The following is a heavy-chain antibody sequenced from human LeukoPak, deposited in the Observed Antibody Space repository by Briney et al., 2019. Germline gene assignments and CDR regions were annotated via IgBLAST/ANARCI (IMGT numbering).Heavy chain of an antibody. CDR3: AKRPYCSGAVCYHIDY. D-gene: IGHD2-15*01. Sequence: GGSLRLSCAASGFTFSDYYMSWIRQAPGKGLEWVSYISSRGSTIYYADSVKGRFTISRDNAKNSLYLQMNSLRAEDTAVYYCAKRPYCSGAVCYHIDYWGQGTLVTVSS. CDR1: GFTFSDYY. J-gene: IGHJ4*02. V-gene: IGHV3-11*01. CDR2: ISSRGSTI.